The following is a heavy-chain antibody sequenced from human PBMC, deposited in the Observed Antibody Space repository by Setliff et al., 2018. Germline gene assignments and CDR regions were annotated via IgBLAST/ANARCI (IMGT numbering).Heavy chain of an antibody. CDR1: GFAFTSYD. CDR2: INNGGVSA. CDR3: ARDPAYGAFDI. V-gene: IGHV3-23*01. Sequence: GGSLRLSCVTSGFAFTSYDMTWVRQAPGKGLEWVASINNGGVSADYTDSVKGRFTISRDNSRNTLYLQMNGLRAEDTAVYYCARDPAYGAFDIWGQGTMVTVSS. D-gene: IGHD3-16*01. J-gene: IGHJ3*02.